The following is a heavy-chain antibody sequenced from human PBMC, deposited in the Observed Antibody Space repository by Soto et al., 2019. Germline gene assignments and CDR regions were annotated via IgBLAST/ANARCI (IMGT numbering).Heavy chain of an antibody. CDR1: GGSFSGYY. CDR2: INHSGST. D-gene: IGHD6-6*01. V-gene: IGHV4-34*01. Sequence: QVQLQQWGAGLLKPSETLSLTCAVYGGSFSGYYWSWIRQPPGKGLEWIGEINHSGSTNYNPSLTSRVTISVDTSKNQFSLKLSSVTAADTAVYYCARAFLEQLVLYAFDIWGQGTMVTVSS. J-gene: IGHJ3*02. CDR3: ARAFLEQLVLYAFDI.